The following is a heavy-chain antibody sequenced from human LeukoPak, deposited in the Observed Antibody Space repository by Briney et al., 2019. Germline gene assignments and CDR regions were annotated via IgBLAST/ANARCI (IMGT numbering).Heavy chain of an antibody. J-gene: IGHJ4*02. CDR1: GFTFSSYG. Sequence: GGSLRLSCAASGFTFSSYGMHWVRQAPGKGLEWVSAISGSGDNTYYADSVKGRFTISRDNSKNTLFLQMNSLRAEDTAVYYCANVAATKFYYFDYWGQGTLVTVSS. CDR2: ISGSGDNT. D-gene: IGHD1-26*01. V-gene: IGHV3-23*01. CDR3: ANVAATKFYYFDY.